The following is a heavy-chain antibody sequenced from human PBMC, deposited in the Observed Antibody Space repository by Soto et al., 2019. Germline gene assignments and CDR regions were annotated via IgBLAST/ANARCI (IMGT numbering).Heavy chain of an antibody. Sequence: SDTLSLTCTVSRASIYTYSWTWIRQPAGKGLQWIGHIYSSGSANYSPSLKSRVSMSVDSSKNQISLKLSSVTAADTAVYYCATIVGANDYWGQGTLVTVSS. CDR2: IYSSGSA. J-gene: IGHJ4*02. CDR3: ATIVGANDY. CDR1: RASIYTYS. D-gene: IGHD1-26*01. V-gene: IGHV4-4*07.